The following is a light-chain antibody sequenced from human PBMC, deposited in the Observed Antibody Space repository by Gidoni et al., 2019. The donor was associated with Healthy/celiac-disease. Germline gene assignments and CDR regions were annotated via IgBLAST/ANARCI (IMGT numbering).Light chain of an antibody. CDR2: DAS. CDR1: QDISNY. Sequence: DIQMTQSPSSLSASVGDRVTITFQASQDISNYLNWYQQKPGKAPKLLIYDASNLETGVPSSFSGSGSGTDFTFTISSLQPEDIATYYCQQYDNLPYTFGQGTKLEIK. V-gene: IGKV1-33*01. CDR3: QQYDNLPYT. J-gene: IGKJ2*01.